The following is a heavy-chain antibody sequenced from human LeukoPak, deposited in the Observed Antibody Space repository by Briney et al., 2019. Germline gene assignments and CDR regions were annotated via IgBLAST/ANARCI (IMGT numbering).Heavy chain of an antibody. CDR3: VIEGSGWYDY. V-gene: IGHV4-39*01. J-gene: IGHJ4*02. Sequence: PSETLSLTCTVSGGSISHSRYYWGWIRQPPGKGLEWIGSIYYSGSTYYNPPLKSRVTISVDTSKNQFSLKLSSVTAADTAVYYCVIEGSGWYDYWGQGTLVTASS. CDR2: IYYSGST. CDR1: GGSISHSRYY. D-gene: IGHD6-19*01.